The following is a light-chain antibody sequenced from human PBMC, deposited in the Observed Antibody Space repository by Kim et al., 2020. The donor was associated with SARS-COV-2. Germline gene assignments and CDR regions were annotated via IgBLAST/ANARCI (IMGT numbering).Light chain of an antibody. Sequence: ASVGDRVTITCRASQGIGNDLGWYQQKPRKAPKVLIYAASSLQSGVPSRFSGSGSGTDFILTINSLQPEDFATYYCLQDDSYPLTFGGGTKVDIK. V-gene: IGKV1-6*01. J-gene: IGKJ4*01. CDR1: QGIGND. CDR3: LQDDSYPLT. CDR2: AAS.